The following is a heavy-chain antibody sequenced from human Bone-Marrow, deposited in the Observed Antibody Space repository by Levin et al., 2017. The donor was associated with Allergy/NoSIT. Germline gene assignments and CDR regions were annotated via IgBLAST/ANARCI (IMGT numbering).Heavy chain of an antibody. CDR3: ARIYCSSTSCTTGYYFDY. V-gene: IGHV4-31*03. Sequence: SETLSLTCTVSGGSISSGGTYYWSWIRQHPGEGLEWIGYIYYSGFTYYNPSLKSRVTISVDTSRNQFSLKLSSVTAADTAVYYCARIYCSSTSCTTGYYFDYWGQGTLVTVSS. CDR1: GGSISSGGTYY. CDR2: IYYSGFT. J-gene: IGHJ4*02. D-gene: IGHD2-2*01.